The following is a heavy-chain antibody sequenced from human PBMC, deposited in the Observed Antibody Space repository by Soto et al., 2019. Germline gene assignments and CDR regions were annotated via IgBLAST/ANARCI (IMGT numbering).Heavy chain of an antibody. CDR1: GYTLTELS. V-gene: IGHV1-2*04. D-gene: IGHD6-13*01. CDR3: ARDHYGDESSSWYLDY. J-gene: IGHJ4*02. CDR2: INPNSGGT. Sequence: ASVKVSCKVSGYTLTELSMHWVRQAPGQVLEWMGWINPNSGGTNYAQKFQGWVTMTRDTSISTAYMELSRLRSDDTAVYYCARDHYGDESSSWYLDYWGQGTLVTVSS.